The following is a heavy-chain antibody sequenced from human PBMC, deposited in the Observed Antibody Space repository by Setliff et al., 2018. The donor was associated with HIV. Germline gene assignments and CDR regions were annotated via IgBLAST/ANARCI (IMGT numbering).Heavy chain of an antibody. J-gene: IGHJ4*02. V-gene: IGHV1-3*01. CDR3: ARDHPGIAY. CDR1: GYTFTSYA. CDR2: IHAGSGDT. Sequence: ASVKVSCKASGYTFTSYALHWVRQAPGQRLEWMGWIHAGSGDTQYSQKFQGRVTITRDTSASTVYMELSSLRSEDTAMYYCARDHPGIAYWGQGTMVTVSS.